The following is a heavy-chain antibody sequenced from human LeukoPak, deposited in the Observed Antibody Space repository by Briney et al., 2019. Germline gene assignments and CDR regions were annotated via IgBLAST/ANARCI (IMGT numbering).Heavy chain of an antibody. J-gene: IGHJ4*02. D-gene: IGHD4-11*01. CDR3: ARSAAAVDF. CDR1: GYSFTNYD. CDR2: MSPNSGKT. Sequence: ASVKVSCKTSGYSFTNYDINWVRQATGQGLEWMGWMSPNSGKTGYAQKFQGRVTMTKNTSMSTAYMELSSLTSEDTAVYYCARSAAAVDFWGQGTLVTVSS. V-gene: IGHV1-8*01.